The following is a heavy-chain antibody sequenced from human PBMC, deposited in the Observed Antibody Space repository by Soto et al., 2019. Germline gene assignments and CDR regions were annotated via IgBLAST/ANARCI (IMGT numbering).Heavy chain of an antibody. V-gene: IGHV3-13*01. J-gene: IGHJ6*03. CDR1: GFTFSSYD. CDR2: IGTAGDT. D-gene: IGHD3-3*01. Sequence: PGGSLRLSCAASGFTFSSYDMHWVRQATGKGLEWVSAIGTAGDTYYPGSVKGRSTISRENAKNSLYLQMNSLRAGDTAVYYCARGGGNITIFGVVIMDYYMDVWGKGTTVTVSS. CDR3: ARGGGNITIFGVVIMDYYMDV.